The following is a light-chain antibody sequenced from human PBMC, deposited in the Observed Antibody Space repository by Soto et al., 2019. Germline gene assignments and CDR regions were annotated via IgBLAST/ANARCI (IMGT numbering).Light chain of an antibody. CDR1: HNINNY. Sequence: DIQMTQSPSSLSASVGDRVSITCRASHNINNYLSWYQQKPGKAPKLLIYAASSLQSGVASRFSCNGSAKDFTLTISSLQPEDFATYFCQQGYNMPLTFGGGTKVEI. CDR2: AAS. V-gene: IGKV1-39*01. J-gene: IGKJ4*01. CDR3: QQGYNMPLT.